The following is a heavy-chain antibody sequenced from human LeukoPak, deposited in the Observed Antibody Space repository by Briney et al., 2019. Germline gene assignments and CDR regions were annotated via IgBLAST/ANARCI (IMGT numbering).Heavy chain of an antibody. Sequence: PGGSLRLSCAASGFTFSSYAMHWVRQAPGKGLEWVAVISYDGSNKYYADSVKGRFAISSDNSKNTLYLQMNSLRAEDTAVYYCARDIGQYYYDSSGYRNWGQGTLVTVSS. J-gene: IGHJ4*02. D-gene: IGHD3-22*01. CDR2: ISYDGSNK. V-gene: IGHV3-30*09. CDR1: GFTFSSYA. CDR3: ARDIGQYYYDSSGYRN.